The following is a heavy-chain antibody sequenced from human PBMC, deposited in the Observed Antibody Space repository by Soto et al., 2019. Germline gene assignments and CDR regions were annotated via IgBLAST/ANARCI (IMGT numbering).Heavy chain of an antibody. CDR3: ASSGYDSPADAFDI. CDR1: GYTFTSYG. D-gene: IGHD5-12*01. V-gene: IGHV1-18*01. CDR2: ISDYNGIA. J-gene: IGHJ3*02. Sequence: ASVTVSCQASGYTFTSYGISWVRQAPGQGVEWMGWISDYNGIANSAQKFQGRVTITADKSTSTAHMELSSLRSEDTVVYYCASSGYDSPADAFDIWGQGTMVTVSS.